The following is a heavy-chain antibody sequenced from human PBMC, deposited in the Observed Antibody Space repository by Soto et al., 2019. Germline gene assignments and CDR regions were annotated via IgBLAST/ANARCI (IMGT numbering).Heavy chain of an antibody. D-gene: IGHD3-22*01. J-gene: IGHJ4*02. CDR2: INPRSGKT. CDR1: GDTLSTYY. Sequence: VQLVQSGAEVKRPGASVKISCKASGDTLSTYYMHWARQAPGQGLEWMGIINPRSGKTNYPQKFQGRATMTRDTSTTTVYIELSTLRSGDTAMYYCARGVGYSDSSGYPFDSWGQGTLVTVSS. CDR3: ARGVGYSDSSGYPFDS. V-gene: IGHV1-46*03.